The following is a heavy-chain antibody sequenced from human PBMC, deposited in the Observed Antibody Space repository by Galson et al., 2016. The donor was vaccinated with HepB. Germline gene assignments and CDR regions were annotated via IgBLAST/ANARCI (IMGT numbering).Heavy chain of an antibody. CDR3: ARDADVLRYFDWYETHYYGMDV. CDR1: GVTFSSYS. CDR2: ISSSTSTI. D-gene: IGHD3-9*01. V-gene: IGHV3-48*02. Sequence: SLRLSCAASGVTFSSYSMNWVRQAPGKGLEWVSYISSSTSTIYYADSVKGRFTISRDNARNSLYLRMNSLRDEDTAVYYCARDADVLRYFDWYETHYYGMDVWGQGTTVTVSS. J-gene: IGHJ6*02.